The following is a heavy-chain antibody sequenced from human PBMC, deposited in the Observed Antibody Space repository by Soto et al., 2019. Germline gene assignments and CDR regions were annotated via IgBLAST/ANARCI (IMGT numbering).Heavy chain of an antibody. V-gene: IGHV1-18*01. D-gene: IGHD3-22*01. J-gene: IGHJ4*01. Sequence: GASVKVSCKASGYIFTSYGISWVRQAPGQGLEWMGWISAHNANTNYAQKFQGRVTMTTDTSTSTAHMELRSLRSDDTAVYYCAKERLAYYFDTSGEDFDYWG. CDR3: AKERLAYYFDTSGEDFDY. CDR2: ISAHNANT. CDR1: GYIFTSYG.